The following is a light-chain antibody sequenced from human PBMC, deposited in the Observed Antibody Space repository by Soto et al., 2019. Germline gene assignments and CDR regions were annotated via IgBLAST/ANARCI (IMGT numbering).Light chain of an antibody. CDR3: QYDNSSVVL. V-gene: IGLV6-57*03. J-gene: IGLJ2*01. CDR1: SGSIASNY. CDR2: EDN. Sequence: NFMLTQPHSVSESPGKTVTISCTRSSGSIASNYVQWYQQRPGSAPTTVIYEDNQRPSGVPDRFSGSIDSSSNSASLTIALMNAEDAAYYCYQYDNSSVVLFGGGTKLTVL.